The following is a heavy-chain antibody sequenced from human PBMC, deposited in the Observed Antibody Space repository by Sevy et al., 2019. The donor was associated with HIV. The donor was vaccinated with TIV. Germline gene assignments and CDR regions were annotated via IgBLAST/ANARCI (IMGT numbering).Heavy chain of an antibody. Sequence: GGSLRLSCAASGFTFSGYWMHWVRQAPGKGLVWVSLINSDGSSTNYADSVKGRFTISRDNAKNTLYLQMNSLRAEDTAVYYCARSGGYNKYDYWGQEPWSPSPQ. CDR1: GFTFSGYW. CDR3: ARSGGYNKYDY. V-gene: IGHV3-74*01. D-gene: IGHD2-15*01. J-gene: IGHJ4*01. CDR2: INSDGSST.